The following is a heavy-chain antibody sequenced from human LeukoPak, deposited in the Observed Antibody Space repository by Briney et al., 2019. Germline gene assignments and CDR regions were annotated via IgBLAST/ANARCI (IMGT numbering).Heavy chain of an antibody. CDR3: ARGGIGIVVVTDAFDI. D-gene: IGHD2-21*02. CDR1: GYTFTGYY. V-gene: IGHV1-69*06. CDR2: IIPIFGTA. Sequence: SVKVSCKASGYTFTGYYMHWVRQAPGQGLEWMGGIIPIFGTANYAQKFQGRVTITADKSTSTAYMELSSLRSEDTAVYYCARGGIGIVVVTDAFDIWGQGTMVTVSS. J-gene: IGHJ3*02.